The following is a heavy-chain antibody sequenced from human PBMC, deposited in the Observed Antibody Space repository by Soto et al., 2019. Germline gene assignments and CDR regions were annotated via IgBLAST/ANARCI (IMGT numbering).Heavy chain of an antibody. CDR3: AKSRGSCTVDV. Sequence: GASVKVSCKASGYTFTAYYIHWVRQAPGQGLEWMGWIDPSSGGTNSAQKFQGWVTMARDTSITTAYMELSRLNSDDTAVYYCAKSRGSCTVDVWGQGTLVTVSS. CDR2: IDPSSGGT. D-gene: IGHD1-26*01. V-gene: IGHV1-2*04. J-gene: IGHJ4*02. CDR1: GYTFTAYY.